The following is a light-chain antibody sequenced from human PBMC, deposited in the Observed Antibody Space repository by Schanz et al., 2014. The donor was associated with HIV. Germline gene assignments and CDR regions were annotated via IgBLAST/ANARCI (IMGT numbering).Light chain of an antibody. V-gene: IGLV2-23*02. CDR2: EVS. CDR1: SSDVNGYDY. J-gene: IGLJ1*01. Sequence: QSALTQPASVSGSPGQSITISCTGVSSDVNGYDYVSWYQQYPGKVPRLMIYEVSKRPSGVSDRFSGSKSDNTASLTISGLQADDEADYYCCSYADGGTYVFGSGTKLTVL. CDR3: CSYADGGTYV.